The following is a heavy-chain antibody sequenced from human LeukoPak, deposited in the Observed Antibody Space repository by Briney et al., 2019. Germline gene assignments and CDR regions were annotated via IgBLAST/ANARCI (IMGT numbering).Heavy chain of an antibody. CDR3: AKAPGYYRYYFDY. D-gene: IGHD3-22*01. V-gene: IGHV3-9*01. J-gene: IGHJ4*02. Sequence: GRSLRLSCAASGFTFDDYAMHWVRQAPGKGLEWVSGISWSGGSIGYADSVKGRFTISRDNAKNSLYLQMNSLRAEDTAFYYCAKAPGYYRYYFDYWGQGTLVTVSS. CDR1: GFTFDDYA. CDR2: ISWSGGSI.